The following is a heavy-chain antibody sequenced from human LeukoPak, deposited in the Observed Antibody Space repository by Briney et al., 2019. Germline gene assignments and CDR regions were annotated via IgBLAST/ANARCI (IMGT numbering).Heavy chain of an antibody. CDR2: INPNSGGT. D-gene: IGHD3-9*01. CDR3: ARGDHYDVLTGFQTPSHLSDY. CDR1: GYTFTAYY. Sequence: GASVKVSCKASGYTFTAYYVHWVRQAPGQGFEWMGWINPNSGGTNYAQKFQGRVTMTRDTSISTAYMELSSLRSDDTAVYYCARGDHYDVLTGFQTPSHLSDYWGQGTLVTVSS. J-gene: IGHJ4*02. V-gene: IGHV1-2*02.